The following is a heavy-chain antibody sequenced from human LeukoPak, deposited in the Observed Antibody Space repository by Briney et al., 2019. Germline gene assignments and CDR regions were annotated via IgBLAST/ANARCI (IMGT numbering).Heavy chain of an antibody. V-gene: IGHV4-59*08. D-gene: IGHD3-16*01. Sequence: PSETLSLTCTVSGGSIRSYYCSWIRQPPGKGLEWVGYVYYSGSTSYNPSLKSRVTISVDASKNQFSLKLSSVTAADTAVYYCARHLTGPGTYTPYFGMDVWGQGTTVTVSS. CDR1: GGSIRSYY. CDR2: VYYSGST. J-gene: IGHJ6*02. CDR3: ARHLTGPGTYTPYFGMDV.